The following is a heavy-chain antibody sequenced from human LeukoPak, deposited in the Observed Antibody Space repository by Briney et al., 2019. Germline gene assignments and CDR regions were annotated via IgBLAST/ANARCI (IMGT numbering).Heavy chain of an antibody. CDR3: AKDRVANYDRSGYYYTFDY. V-gene: IGHV3-23*01. Sequence: GGSLRLSCAASGFTFSSYAMSWVRQAPGKGLEWVSGISGSGGSTYYADSVKGRFTISRDNSKNTLYPQMNSLRAEDTAVYFFAKDRVANYDRSGYYYTFDYWGQGTLVTVSS. D-gene: IGHD3-22*01. CDR2: ISGSGGST. J-gene: IGHJ4*02. CDR1: GFTFSSYA.